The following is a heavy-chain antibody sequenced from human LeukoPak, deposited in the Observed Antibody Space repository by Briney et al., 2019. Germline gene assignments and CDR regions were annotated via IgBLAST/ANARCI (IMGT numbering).Heavy chain of an antibody. D-gene: IGHD3-22*01. CDR3: ARDPIVVVIEPRHADAFDI. J-gene: IGHJ3*02. V-gene: IGHV1-18*01. Sequence: ASVKVSCKASGYTFTSYGISWVRQAPGQGLEWMGWISAYNGNTNYAQKLQGRVTMTTDTSTSTAYMELRSLRSDDTAVYYCARDPIVVVIEPRHADAFDIWGQGTMVTVSS. CDR1: GYTFTSYG. CDR2: ISAYNGNT.